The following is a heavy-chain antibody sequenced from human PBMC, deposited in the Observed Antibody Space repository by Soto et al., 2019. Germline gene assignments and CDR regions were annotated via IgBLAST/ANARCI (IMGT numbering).Heavy chain of an antibody. V-gene: IGHV4-30-2*01. CDR3: ARGGRCSGGSCYSGRSYFDY. D-gene: IGHD2-15*01. J-gene: IGHJ4*02. CDR2: MFHSGSA. CDR1: GGSISSGDYS. Sequence: SETLSLTCGVFGGSISSGDYSWSWIRQPPGKGLEWIGYMFHSGSAYYNPPLKSRVTISVDRSKNQFSLKLSSVTAADTAVYYCARGGRCSGGSCYSGRSYFDYWGQGTLVTVSS.